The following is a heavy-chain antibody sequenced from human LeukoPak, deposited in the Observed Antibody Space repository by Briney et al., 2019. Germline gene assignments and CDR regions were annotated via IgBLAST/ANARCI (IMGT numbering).Heavy chain of an antibody. J-gene: IGHJ5*02. V-gene: IGHV6-1*01. D-gene: IGHD2-2*01. Sequence: SQNLSLTCAISGDSVSSNSVTWNWIRQSPSRGLEWLVRTYYRSTWYNDYAVSVRGRITVNPDTSKNQFSLHLNSVTPEDTAVYYCARRLTQYDCFDPWGQGILVTVSS. CDR1: GDSVSSNSVT. CDR3: ARRLTQYDCFDP. CDR2: TYYRSTWYN.